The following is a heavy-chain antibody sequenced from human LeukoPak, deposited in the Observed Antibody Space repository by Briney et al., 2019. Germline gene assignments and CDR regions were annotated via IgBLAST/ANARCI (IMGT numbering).Heavy chain of an antibody. CDR1: GGTFSSYA. CDR2: IIPIFGTA. D-gene: IGHD2-2*01. Sequence: SVKVSCKASGGTFSSYAISWVRQAPGQGLEWMGGIIPIFGTANYAQKFQGRVTITADESTSTAYMELSSLGSEDTAVYYCARPAATYSAAFDYWGQGTLVTVSS. CDR3: ARPAATYSAAFDY. J-gene: IGHJ4*02. V-gene: IGHV1-69*01.